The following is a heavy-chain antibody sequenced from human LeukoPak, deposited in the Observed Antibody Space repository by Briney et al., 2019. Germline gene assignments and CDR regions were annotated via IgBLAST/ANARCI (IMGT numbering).Heavy chain of an antibody. CDR1: GGSFSGYY. Sequence: SSETLSLTCAVYGGSFSGYYWSWIRQPPGKGLEWIGEINHSGSTNYNPSLKSRVTISVDTSKNQFSLKLSSVTAADTAVYYCARDWGQWLVTNWFDPWGQGTLVTVSS. CDR2: INHSGST. J-gene: IGHJ5*02. D-gene: IGHD6-19*01. CDR3: ARDWGQWLVTNWFDP. V-gene: IGHV4-34*01.